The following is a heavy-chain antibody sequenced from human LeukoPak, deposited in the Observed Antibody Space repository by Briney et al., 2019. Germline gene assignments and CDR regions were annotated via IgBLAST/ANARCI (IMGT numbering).Heavy chain of an antibody. J-gene: IGHJ4*02. CDR1: GYTFTSYG. V-gene: IGHV1-2*02. CDR2: INPSSGGT. CDR3: AKSQYSFGSGSTRPLFDY. D-gene: IGHD3-10*01. Sequence: ASVKVSCKASGYTFTSYGISWVRQARGQGLEWMGWINPSSGGTYFAQKFEARVTLTRDTSINTAYMEMRGLTSDDTAVYYCAKSQYSFGSGSTRPLFDYWGQGTLVTVSS.